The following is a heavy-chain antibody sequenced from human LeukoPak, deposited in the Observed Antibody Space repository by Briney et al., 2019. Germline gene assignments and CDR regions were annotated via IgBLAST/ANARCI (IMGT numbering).Heavy chain of an antibody. J-gene: IGHJ5*02. CDR1: GGSISSSSYY. D-gene: IGHD6-13*01. CDR2: IYYSGST. V-gene: IGHV4-39*02. Sequence: SETLSLTCTVSGGSISSSSYYWGWIRQPPGKGLEWIGSIYYSGSTYYNPSLKSRVTISVDTSKNQFSLKLSSVTAADTAVYYCAREATYSSSWYRARLNWFDPWGQGTLVTVSS. CDR3: AREATYSSSWYRARLNWFDP.